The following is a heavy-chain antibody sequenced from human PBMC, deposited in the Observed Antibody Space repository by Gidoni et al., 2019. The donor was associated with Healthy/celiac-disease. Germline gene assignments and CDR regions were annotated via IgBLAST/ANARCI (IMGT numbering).Heavy chain of an antibody. CDR2: IYYSGST. J-gene: IGHJ4*02. CDR1: GGSISSSSYY. V-gene: IGHV4-39*01. D-gene: IGHD4-17*01. CDR3: ARYMTTVSPTPSARFDY. Sequence: QLQLQESGPGLVKPSETLSLTCTVSGGSISSSSYYWGWIRQPPGKGLEWIGSIYYSGSTYYNPSLKSRVTISVDTSKNQFSLKLSSVTAADTAVYYCARYMTTVSPTPSARFDYWGQGTLVTVSS.